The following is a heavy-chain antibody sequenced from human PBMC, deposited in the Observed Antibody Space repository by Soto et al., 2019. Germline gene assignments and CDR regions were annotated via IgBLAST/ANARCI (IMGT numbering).Heavy chain of an antibody. CDR3: ARRPRAVAGYYYYYMDV. CDR2: IWYDGSNK. J-gene: IGHJ6*03. CDR1: GFTFSSYG. V-gene: IGHV3-33*01. Sequence: QVQLVESGGGVVQPGRSLRLSCAASGFTFSSYGMHWVRQAPGKGLEWVAVIWYDGSNKYYADSVKGRCTISTDNSKNTLYLQMHSLRAEDTAVYYCARRPRAVAGYYYYYMDVWGTGTTVTVSS. D-gene: IGHD6-19*01.